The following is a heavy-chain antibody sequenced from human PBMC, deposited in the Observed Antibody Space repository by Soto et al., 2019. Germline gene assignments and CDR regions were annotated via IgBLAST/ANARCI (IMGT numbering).Heavy chain of an antibody. Sequence: PGGSLRLSCAVSGFPFGAYAMSWVSQAPGKGLDWVSTISASGPTTYYTDSVKGRFAISRDNSKSTVSLQMDSLRAEDTAVYYCAGSFFGSGSFRPLAYWGQGTLVTAPQ. CDR2: ISASGPTT. D-gene: IGHD3-10*01. V-gene: IGHV3-23*01. CDR1: GFPFGAYA. CDR3: AGSFFGSGSFRPLAY. J-gene: IGHJ4*02.